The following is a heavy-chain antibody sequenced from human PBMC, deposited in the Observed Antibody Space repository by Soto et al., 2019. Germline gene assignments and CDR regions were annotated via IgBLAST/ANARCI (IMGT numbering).Heavy chain of an antibody. CDR2: LSGSGVNA. Sequence: GGSLRLSCAASGFTFSSYAMTWVRQAPGKGLEYVSTLSGSGVNAYYADSVKGRLTISRDNSKNTLYLQMNSLRVEDTAIYYCAKPLQVYWGQGTQVTVSS. V-gene: IGHV3-23*01. CDR1: GFTFSSYA. J-gene: IGHJ4*02. CDR3: AKPLQVY.